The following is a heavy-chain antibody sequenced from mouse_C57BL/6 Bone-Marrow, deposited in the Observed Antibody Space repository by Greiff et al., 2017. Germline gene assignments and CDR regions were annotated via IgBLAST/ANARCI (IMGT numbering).Heavy chain of an antibody. CDR3: TLTTVVATGYFDY. CDR2: IDPETGGT. V-gene: IGHV1-15*01. D-gene: IGHD1-1*01. Sequence: QVQLQQSGAELVRPGASVTLSCKASGYTFTDYEMHWVKQTPVHGLEWIGAIDPETGGTAYNQKFKGKAILTADKSSSTAYMELRSLTSEDSAVYYCTLTTVVATGYFDYWCQGTTLTVSS. J-gene: IGHJ2*01. CDR1: GYTFTDYE.